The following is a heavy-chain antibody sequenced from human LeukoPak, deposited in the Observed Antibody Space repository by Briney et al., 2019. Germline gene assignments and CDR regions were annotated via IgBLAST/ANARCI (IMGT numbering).Heavy chain of an antibody. CDR3: GKGPGYSVYDNLPHH. CDR1: GFTFSSYA. J-gene: IGHJ5*02. CDR2: ISGSGSST. V-gene: IGHV3-23*01. D-gene: IGHD5/OR15-5a*01. Sequence: GGSLRLSCAASGFTFSSYAMSWVRQAPGKGLEWVSTISGSGSSTYYADSVKGRFTISRDNSKNTLYLQMDSLRADDTAVYYCGKGPGYSVYDNLPHHWGQGTLVTVSS.